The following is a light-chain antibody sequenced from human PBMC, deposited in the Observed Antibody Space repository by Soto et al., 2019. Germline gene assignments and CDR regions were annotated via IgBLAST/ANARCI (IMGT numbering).Light chain of an antibody. V-gene: IGKV2-30*02. CDR3: MQGTHWPRT. J-gene: IGKJ1*01. CDR2: KVS. Sequence: DVVMTQSPLSLSVTLGQPASTSCRSSQSLVHSDENTYLNWFQQRPGQSPRRLIYKVSTRDSGVPDRFSGSGAGTDFTLKISRVEAGDVGVYYCMQGTHWPRTFGQGTKVEIK. CDR1: QSLVHSDENTY.